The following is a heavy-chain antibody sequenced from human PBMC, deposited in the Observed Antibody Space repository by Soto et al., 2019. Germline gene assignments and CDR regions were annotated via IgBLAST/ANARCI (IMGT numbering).Heavy chain of an antibody. CDR3: ARGGYDFWSGYYSSWFDH. V-gene: IGHV4-34*01. Sequence: SETLSLTCAVYGGSFSGYYWSWIRQPPGKGLEWIGEINHSGSTNYNPSLKSRVTISVDTSKNQFSLKLSSVTAADTAVYYCARGGYDFWSGYYSSWFDHWGQGTLVTVSS. D-gene: IGHD3-3*01. CDR1: GGSFSGYY. CDR2: INHSGST. J-gene: IGHJ5*02.